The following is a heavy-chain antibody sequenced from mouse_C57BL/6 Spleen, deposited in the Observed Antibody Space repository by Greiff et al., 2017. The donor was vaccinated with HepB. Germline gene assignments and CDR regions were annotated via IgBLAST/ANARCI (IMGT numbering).Heavy chain of an antibody. Sequence: EVHLVESGPELVKPGASVKISCKASGYSFTGYYMNWVKQSPEKSLEWIGEINPSTGGTTYNQKFKAKATLTVDKSSSTAYMQLKSLTSEDSAVYYCASGYYDYLWFAYWGQGTLVTVSA. V-gene: IGHV1-42*01. D-gene: IGHD2-4*01. CDR3: ASGYYDYLWFAY. CDR2: INPSTGGT. J-gene: IGHJ3*01. CDR1: GYSFTGYY.